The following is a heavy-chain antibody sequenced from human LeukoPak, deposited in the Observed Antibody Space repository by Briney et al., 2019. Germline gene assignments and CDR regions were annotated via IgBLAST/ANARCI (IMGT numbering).Heavy chain of an antibody. D-gene: IGHD2-15*01. Sequence: GASVKVSCKASGYTFTNYGISWVRQAPGQGLEWMGWISAYNGNTNYAQRFQGRVTMTSDTSTSTAYMELRSLRSDDTAVYYCARDLRDCSGIGRLYYFDYWGQGTLVTVSS. V-gene: IGHV1-18*01. CDR3: ARDLRDCSGIGRLYYFDY. CDR1: GYTFTNYG. J-gene: IGHJ4*02. CDR2: ISAYNGNT.